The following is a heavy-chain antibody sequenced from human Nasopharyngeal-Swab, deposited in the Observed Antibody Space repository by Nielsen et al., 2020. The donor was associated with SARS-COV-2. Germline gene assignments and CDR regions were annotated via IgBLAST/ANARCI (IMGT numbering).Heavy chain of an antibody. J-gene: IGHJ6*03. CDR3: ARGPGTGGYGAKSPRYQNSYYMDV. CDR1: GYTFTSYD. D-gene: IGHD5-12*01. V-gene: IGHV1-2*04. CDR2: INPNTGGT. Sequence: ASVKVSCKASGYTFTSYDINWVRQAPGQGLEWMGWINPNTGGTNYVQKFRGWVTMTRDTSISTAYMELSRLTSDDTAVYYCARGPGTGGYGAKSPRYQNSYYMDVWGKGTTVIVS.